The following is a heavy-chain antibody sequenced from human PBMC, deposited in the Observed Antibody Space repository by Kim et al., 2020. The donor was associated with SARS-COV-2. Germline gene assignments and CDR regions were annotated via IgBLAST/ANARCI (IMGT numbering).Heavy chain of an antibody. V-gene: IGHV3-53*01. D-gene: IGHD6-19*01. Sequence: ADSVKGRFTITRDNSKNTLYLQMNSMRAGDTAVYYCARRDYSSGWYYFDYWGQGTLVTVSS. J-gene: IGHJ4*02. CDR3: ARRDYSSGWYYFDY.